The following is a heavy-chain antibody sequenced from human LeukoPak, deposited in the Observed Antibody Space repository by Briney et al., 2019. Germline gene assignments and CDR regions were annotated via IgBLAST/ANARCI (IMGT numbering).Heavy chain of an antibody. D-gene: IGHD4-17*01. J-gene: IGHJ4*02. CDR3: ARGGTVLRPNPPYDY. V-gene: IGHV1-46*01. CDR1: GYTFTSYY. CDR2: INPSGGRT. Sequence: ASVKVSCKASGYTFTSYYMHWVRRAPGQGLEWMGIINPSGGRTSYAQKFQGRVTMTRDTSTSTVYMELSSLRSDDTVVYYCARGGTVLRPNPPYDYWGQGTLVTVSS.